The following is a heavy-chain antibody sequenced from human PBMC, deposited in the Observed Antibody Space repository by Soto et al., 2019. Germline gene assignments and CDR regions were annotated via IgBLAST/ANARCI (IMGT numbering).Heavy chain of an antibody. CDR3: ARGGYCSGGSCYLGAPDI. J-gene: IGHJ3*02. Sequence: EVQLVESGGGLVQPGGSLRLSCAASGFIFSTYAMHWVRQAPGKGLEHVSAISGNGDRTYYADSVKGRFTISRDNSKNTLHLQMGSLRAEDMAVYYCARGGYCSGGSCYLGAPDIWGQGAMVIVSP. D-gene: IGHD2-15*01. CDR1: GFIFSTYA. CDR2: ISGNGDRT. V-gene: IGHV3-64*07.